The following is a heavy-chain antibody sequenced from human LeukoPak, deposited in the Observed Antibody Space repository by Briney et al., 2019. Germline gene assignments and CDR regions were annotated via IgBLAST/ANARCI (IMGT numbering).Heavy chain of an antibody. D-gene: IGHD6-13*01. Sequence: PSETLSLTCAVYGGSFSGYYWSWIRQPPGKGLEWIGEINHSGSTNYNPSLKSRVTISVDTSKNQFSLKLSSVTAADTAVYYCASSAKVYSSSWYGNWGQGTLVTVSS. CDR2: INHSGST. CDR3: ASSAKVYSSSWYGN. CDR1: GGSFSGYY. J-gene: IGHJ4*02. V-gene: IGHV4-34*01.